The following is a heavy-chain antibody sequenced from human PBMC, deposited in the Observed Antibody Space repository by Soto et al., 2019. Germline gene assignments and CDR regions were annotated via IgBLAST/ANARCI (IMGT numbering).Heavy chain of an antibody. Sequence: GGSLRLSCAASGFTFSSYWMSWVRQAPGKGLEWVANIKQDGSEKYYVDSVKGRFTISGDNAKNSLYLQMSSLRAEDTAVYYCATWGHHSGHDKPYGMDVWGQGTTVTVSS. CDR3: ATWGHHSGHDKPYGMDV. CDR2: IKQDGSEK. J-gene: IGHJ6*02. CDR1: GFTFSSYW. D-gene: IGHD5-12*01. V-gene: IGHV3-7*03.